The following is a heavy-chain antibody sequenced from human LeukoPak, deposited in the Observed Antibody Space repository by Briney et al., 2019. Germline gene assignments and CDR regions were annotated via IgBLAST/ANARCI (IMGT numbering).Heavy chain of an antibody. Sequence: ASVKVSCKASGYTSTSYGISWVRQAPGQGLEWMGWISAYNGNTNYAQKLQGRVTMTTDTSTSTAYMELRSLRSDDTAVYYCARVPDYYDSSGYYHDAFDIWGQGTMVTVSS. J-gene: IGHJ3*02. V-gene: IGHV1-18*01. D-gene: IGHD3-22*01. CDR1: GYTSTSYG. CDR3: ARVPDYYDSSGYYHDAFDI. CDR2: ISAYNGNT.